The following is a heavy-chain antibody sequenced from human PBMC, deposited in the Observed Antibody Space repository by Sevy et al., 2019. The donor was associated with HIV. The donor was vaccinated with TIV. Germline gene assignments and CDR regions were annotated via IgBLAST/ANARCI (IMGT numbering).Heavy chain of an antibody. J-gene: IGHJ3*02. CDR2: IYYSGST. V-gene: IGHV4-61*01. Sequence: SETLSLTCTVSGGSVSSGSYYWSWIRQPPGKGLEWIGYIYYSGSTNYNPSLKSRVTISVDTSKNQFSLKLSSVTAADTAVYYCARAAVVVPAATRSVTFDIWGQGTMVTVSS. CDR1: GGSVSSGSYY. D-gene: IGHD2-2*01. CDR3: ARAAVVVPAATRSVTFDI.